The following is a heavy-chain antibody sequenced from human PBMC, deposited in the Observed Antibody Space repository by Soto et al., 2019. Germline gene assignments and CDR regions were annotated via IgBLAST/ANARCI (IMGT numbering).Heavy chain of an antibody. J-gene: IGHJ6*02. CDR1: GFSFSSYG. CDR3: ARGVHYYSYGMDV. V-gene: IGHV3-33*01. CDR2: IWSDGSNK. Sequence: QVQLVESGGGVVQPGRSLRLSCAASGFSFSSYGMHWVRQAPGKGLEWVAVIWSDGSNKYYADSVKGRFTISRDNSKNTLYLQMNILRAEDTAVYYCARGVHYYSYGMDVWGQGTTVTVSS.